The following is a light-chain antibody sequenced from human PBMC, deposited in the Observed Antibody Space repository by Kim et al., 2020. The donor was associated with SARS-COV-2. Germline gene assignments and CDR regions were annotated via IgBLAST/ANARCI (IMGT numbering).Light chain of an antibody. CDR2: WAS. CDR3: QQYYRPLT. CDR1: QSLLYTSNNKNY. V-gene: IGKV4-1*01. Sequence: DIVMTQSPDSLAVSLGERATINCKSSQSLLYTSNNKNYLAWYQQKPGQPPKLLIYWASTRESGVPDRFTGSGSGTDFTLTISSLQAEDVAVYYCQQYYRPLTFGGGTKVDI. J-gene: IGKJ4*01.